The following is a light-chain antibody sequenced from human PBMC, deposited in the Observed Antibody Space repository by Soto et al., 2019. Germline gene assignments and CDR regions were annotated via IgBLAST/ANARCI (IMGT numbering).Light chain of an antibody. J-gene: IGLJ2*01. CDR2: EGS. V-gene: IGLV2-23*01. Sequence: QSALTQPASVSGSPGQSITISCTGTSSDVGSYKFVSWYQQHPGKAPKLMIYEGSERPSGVSNRFSGSKSGNTASLTISGLQPQDEADYDYYSYATTSTPVVFGGGTKLTVL. CDR1: SSDVGSYKF. CDR3: YSYATTSTPVV.